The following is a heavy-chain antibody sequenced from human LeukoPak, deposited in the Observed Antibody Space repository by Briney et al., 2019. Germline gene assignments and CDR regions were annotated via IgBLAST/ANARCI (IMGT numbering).Heavy chain of an antibody. J-gene: IGHJ6*03. CDR3: AKAPATGEGYYFYYMDV. Sequence: GGSLRLSCAASGFASGFTFSDYAVSWVRQAPGKGPEWVASVNGRGATTYYADSVRGRFTISRDNSKNTLYLQMISLGADDTAVYFCAKAPATGEGYYFYYMDVWGKGTAVTVSS. V-gene: IGHV3-23*01. CDR1: GFTFSDYA. D-gene: IGHD7-27*01. CDR2: VNGRGATT.